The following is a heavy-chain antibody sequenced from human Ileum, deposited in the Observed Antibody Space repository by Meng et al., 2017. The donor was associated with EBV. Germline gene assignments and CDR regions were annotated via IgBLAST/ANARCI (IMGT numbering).Heavy chain of an antibody. CDR2: ISTSGSST. Sequence: ELQVVESGGGLAQPGGSLRVSCAASGSTFSYYGMSWVRQAPGKGLEWVSGISTSGSSTDYADSVKGRFTISRDNSKNTLYLQMNSLRAEDTALYYCAKDRHCTATTCYLGGHWFDPWGQGTLVTVSS. CDR1: GSTFSYYG. J-gene: IGHJ5*02. V-gene: IGHV3-23*04. D-gene: IGHD2-15*01. CDR3: AKDRHCTATTCYLGGHWFDP.